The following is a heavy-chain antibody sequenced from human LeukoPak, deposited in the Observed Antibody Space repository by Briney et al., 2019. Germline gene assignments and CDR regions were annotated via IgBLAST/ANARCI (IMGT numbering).Heavy chain of an antibody. CDR1: GGSISSGDYS. V-gene: IGHV4-30-2*01. CDR3: ARELRYCSGGSCYSGAFDI. J-gene: IGHJ3*02. D-gene: IGHD2-15*01. Sequence: SETLSLTCAVSGGSISSGDYSWSWIRQPPGKGLEWIGYIYHSGSTYYNPSLKSRVTISVDRSKNQFSLKLSSVTAADTAVYYCARELRYCSGGSCYSGAFDIWGQGTMVTVSS. CDR2: IYHSGST.